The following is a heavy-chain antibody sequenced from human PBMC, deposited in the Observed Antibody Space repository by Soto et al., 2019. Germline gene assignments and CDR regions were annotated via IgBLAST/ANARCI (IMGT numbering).Heavy chain of an antibody. D-gene: IGHD4-17*01. CDR3: ARIPTVTSYYYGMDV. CDR1: GGTFSSYA. J-gene: IGHJ6*02. CDR2: IIPIFGTA. Sequence: GASVKVSCKAPGGTFSSYAISWVRQAPGQGLEWMGGIIPIFGTANYAQKFQGRVTITADESTSTAYMELSSLRSEDTAVYYCARIPTVTSYYYGMDVWGQGTTVTVSS. V-gene: IGHV1-69*13.